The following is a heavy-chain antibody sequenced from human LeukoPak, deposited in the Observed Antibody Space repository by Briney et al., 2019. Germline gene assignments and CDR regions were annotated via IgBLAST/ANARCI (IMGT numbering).Heavy chain of an antibody. CDR2: IYSGGST. V-gene: IGHV3-53*01. CDR3: ARGAQFYDY. CDR1: GFTVSSNY. D-gene: IGHD5-24*01. J-gene: IGHJ4*02. Sequence: GGSLRLSCAASGFTVSSNYMSWVRQAPGKGLEWVSFIYSGGSTYYADSVKGRFSISRDNSRSTLYLQMNSLRAEDTAVYYCARGAQFYDYWGQGTLATVSS.